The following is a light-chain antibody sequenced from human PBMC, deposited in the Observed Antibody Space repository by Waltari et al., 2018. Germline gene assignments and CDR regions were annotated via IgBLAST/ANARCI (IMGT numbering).Light chain of an antibody. V-gene: IGKV1-9*01. J-gene: IGKJ4*01. Sequence: IQLTQSPSSLSASVGDRVTITCRASQGISSYLAWDQQKPGKAPKLLIYAASTLQSGVPSRFSGSGSGTDFTLTISSLQPEDFATYYCQQLNSYPSFGGGTKVEIK. CDR1: QGISSY. CDR3: QQLNSYPS. CDR2: AAS.